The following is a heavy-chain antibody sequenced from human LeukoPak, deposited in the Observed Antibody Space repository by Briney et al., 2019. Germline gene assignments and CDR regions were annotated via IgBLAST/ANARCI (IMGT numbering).Heavy chain of an antibody. J-gene: IGHJ4*02. Sequence: PRGSLRLSCAASGFTSSSYWMSSVRQAPGEGLEWVANIKQEGSEKYYVDSVKGRFTISRDNAKNSLYLQMNSVRAEDTAVYYCARDSTVTKYWGQGTLVTVSS. CDR3: ARDSTVTKY. CDR2: IKQEGSEK. D-gene: IGHD4-17*01. V-gene: IGHV3-7*04. CDR1: GFTSSSYW.